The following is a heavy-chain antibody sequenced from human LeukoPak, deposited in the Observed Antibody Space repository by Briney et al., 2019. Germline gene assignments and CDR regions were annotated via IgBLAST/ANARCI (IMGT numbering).Heavy chain of an antibody. CDR3: ARDLGGDYYGSGSCLDY. Sequence: GSLRLSCAASGFTFSSYEMNWVRQAPGKGLEWVSYISSSGSTIYYADSVMGRFTISRDNAKNSLYLQMNSLRAEDTAVYYCARDLGGDYYGSGSCLDYWGQGTLVTVSS. CDR2: ISSSGSTI. CDR1: GFTFSSYE. J-gene: IGHJ4*02. V-gene: IGHV3-48*03. D-gene: IGHD3-10*01.